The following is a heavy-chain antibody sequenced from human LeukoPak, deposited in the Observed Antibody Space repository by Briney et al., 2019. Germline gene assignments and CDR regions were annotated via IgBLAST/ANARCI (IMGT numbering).Heavy chain of an antibody. CDR2: IRSKANSYAT. D-gene: IGHD2-2*01. CDR3: TRLVYCSSTSCPNWFDP. V-gene: IGHV3-73*01. CDR1: GFTFSGSA. Sequence: SGGSLRLSCAASGFTFSGSAMHWVRQASGKGLEWVGRIRSKANSYATAYAASVKGRFTISRDDSKNTAYLQMNSLKTEDTAVYYCTRLVYCSSTSCPNWFDPWGQGTLVTVSS. J-gene: IGHJ5*02.